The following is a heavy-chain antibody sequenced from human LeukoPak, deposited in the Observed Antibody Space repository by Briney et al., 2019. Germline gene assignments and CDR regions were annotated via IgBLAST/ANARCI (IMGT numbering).Heavy chain of an antibody. Sequence: ASVKFSCKTSGGTFTSYAITWVRQAPEQGLEWMGKIIPISGTTNYAQKFQGRVTFTADESTSTAYMELSSLRSEDTALYYCARKLRLGGNWFDPWGQGTLVTVSS. V-gene: IGHV1-69*13. CDR3: ARKLRLGGNWFDP. J-gene: IGHJ5*02. CDR2: IIPISGTT. D-gene: IGHD1-26*01. CDR1: GGTFTSYA.